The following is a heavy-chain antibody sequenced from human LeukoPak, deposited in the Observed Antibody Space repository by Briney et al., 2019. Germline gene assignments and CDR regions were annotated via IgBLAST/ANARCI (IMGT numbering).Heavy chain of an antibody. CDR2: ISYDGSNK. V-gene: IGHV3-30*03. CDR3: ATLWFGELPDY. CDR1: GXTFSNYG. D-gene: IGHD3-10*01. J-gene: IGHJ4*02. Sequence: GGSLRLSCAASGXTFSNYGMHWVRQAPGKGLESMAVISYDGSNKYYSDSVKGRFTISRDNSKNTLYLQMNSLRAEDTAVYYCATLWFGELPDYWGQGTLVTVSS.